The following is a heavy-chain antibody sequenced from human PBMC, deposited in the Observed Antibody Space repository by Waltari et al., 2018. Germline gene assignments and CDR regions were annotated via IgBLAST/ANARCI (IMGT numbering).Heavy chain of an antibody. J-gene: IGHJ4*02. CDR2: IDPSDSYT. CDR3: ARHSSSPFDY. D-gene: IGHD6-6*01. Sequence: ISWVRQMPGKGLEWMGRIDPSDSYTNYSPSFQGHVTISADKSISTAYLQWSSLKASDTAMYYCARHSSSPFDYWGQGTLVTVSS. V-gene: IGHV5-10-1*01.